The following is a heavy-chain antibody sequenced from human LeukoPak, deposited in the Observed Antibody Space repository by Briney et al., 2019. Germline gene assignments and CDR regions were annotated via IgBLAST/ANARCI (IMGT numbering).Heavy chain of an antibody. J-gene: IGHJ4*02. CDR3: ARDSDYGDYGDY. CDR1: GYTFTGYY. V-gene: IGHV1-2*02. Sequence: GASLKVSCKASGYTFTGYYMHWVRQAPGQGLEWMGWINPNSGGTNYAQKFQGRVTMTRDTSISTAYMELSRLRSDDTAVYYCARDSDYGDYGDYWGQGTLVTVSS. CDR2: INPNSGGT. D-gene: IGHD4-17*01.